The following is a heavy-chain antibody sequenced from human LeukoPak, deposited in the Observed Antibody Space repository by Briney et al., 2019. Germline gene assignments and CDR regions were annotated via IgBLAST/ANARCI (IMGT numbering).Heavy chain of an antibody. CDR3: ARRAPSHDFDD. J-gene: IGHJ4*02. CDR1: GFTFSSYS. Sequence: GGSLRLSCAASGFTFSSYSMYWVRQAPGKGLEWVSSISSSSSYIYYADSVKGRFTISRDNAKNSLYLQMNSLRVEDTALYYCARRAPSHDFDDWGQGTLVTVSS. V-gene: IGHV3-21*01. CDR2: ISSSSSYI.